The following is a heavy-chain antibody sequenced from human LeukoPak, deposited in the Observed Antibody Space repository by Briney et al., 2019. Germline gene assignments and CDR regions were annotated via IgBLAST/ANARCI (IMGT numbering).Heavy chain of an antibody. V-gene: IGHV4-34*01. CDR1: GGSFSGYY. CDR2: INHSGST. Sequence: SETLSLTCAVYGGSFSGYYWSWIRQPPGKGLEWIGEINHSGSTNYNPSLKSRVTISVDTSKNQFSLKLSSVTAADTAVYYCARAPYGDYIKIYSYYYGVDVWGQGTTVTVSS. J-gene: IGHJ6*02. CDR3: ARAPYGDYIKIYSYYYGVDV. D-gene: IGHD4-17*01.